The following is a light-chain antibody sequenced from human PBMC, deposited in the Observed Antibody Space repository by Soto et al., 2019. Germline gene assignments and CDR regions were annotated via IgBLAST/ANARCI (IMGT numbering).Light chain of an antibody. V-gene: IGLV2-23*02. CDR1: SSDVRSYDL. J-gene: IGLJ2*01. CDR3: CSYATTAL. CDR2: EVN. Sequence: QSALTQPASVSGSPGQSITISCTGTSSDVRSYDLVSWYQQHPGNAPKLMIYEVNKRPSGVSNRFSGSKSGNTASLTISALQAEDEADYYCCSYATTALFGEGTKVTLL.